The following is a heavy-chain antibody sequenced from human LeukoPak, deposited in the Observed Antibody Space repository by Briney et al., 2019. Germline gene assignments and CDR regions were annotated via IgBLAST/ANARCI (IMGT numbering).Heavy chain of an antibody. V-gene: IGHV4-39*07. J-gene: IGHJ5*02. CDR1: GGSISSSSYY. Sequence: SETLSLTCTVSGGSISSSSYYWGWIRQPPGKGLEWIGSIYTSGSTNYNPSLKSRVTMSVDTSKNQFSLKLSSVTAADTAVYYCARDIAAAGTNWFDPWGQGTLVTVSS. CDR2: IYTSGST. D-gene: IGHD6-13*01. CDR3: ARDIAAAGTNWFDP.